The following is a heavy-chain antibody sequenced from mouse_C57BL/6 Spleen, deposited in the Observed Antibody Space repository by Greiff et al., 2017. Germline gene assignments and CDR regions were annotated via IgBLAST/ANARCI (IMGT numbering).Heavy chain of an antibody. Sequence: DVKLQESGGGLVQPKGSLKLSCAASGFSFNTYAMNWVRQAPGKGLEWVARIRSKSNNYATYYADSVKDRFTISRDDSESMLYLQMNNLKTEDTAMYYCVRQTFPYAMDYWGQGTSVTVSS. V-gene: IGHV10-1*01. J-gene: IGHJ4*01. CDR1: GFSFNTYA. CDR3: VRQTFPYAMDY. CDR2: IRSKSNNYAT.